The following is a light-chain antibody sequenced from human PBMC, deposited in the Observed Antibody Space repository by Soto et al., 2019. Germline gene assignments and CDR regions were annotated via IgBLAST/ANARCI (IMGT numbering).Light chain of an antibody. J-gene: IGLJ2*01. CDR2: DVH. CDR1: SSDVGGSNY. CDR3: SSYRSRSTLV. V-gene: IGLV2-14*01. Sequence: QSALTQPASVSGSPGQSITISCTGTSSDVGGSNYVSWYQQHPGKAPKLMIYDVHNRPSGISNRFSGSKSGNTVSLTISGLQAEDEADYYCSSYRSRSTLVFGGGTKLTVL.